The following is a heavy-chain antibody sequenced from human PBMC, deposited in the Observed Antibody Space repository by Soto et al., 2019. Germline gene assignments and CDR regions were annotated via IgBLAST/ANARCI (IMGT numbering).Heavy chain of an antibody. V-gene: IGHV2-5*02. Sequence: QITLKESGPTLVKPTQTLTLTCTFSGFSLSTSGVGVGWIRQPPGKALEWLALIYWDDDKRYSPSLKSRLTITKDTYKNQVVLTMTNMDPVDTATYYCAHWRAYYDILTGYYPFDYWGQGTLVTVSS. J-gene: IGHJ4*02. CDR2: IYWDDDK. D-gene: IGHD3-9*01. CDR1: GFSLSTSGVG. CDR3: AHWRAYYDILTGYYPFDY.